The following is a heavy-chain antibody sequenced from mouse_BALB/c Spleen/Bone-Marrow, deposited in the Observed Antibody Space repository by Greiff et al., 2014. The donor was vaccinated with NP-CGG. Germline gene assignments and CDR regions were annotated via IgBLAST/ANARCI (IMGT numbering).Heavy chain of an antibody. J-gene: IGHJ1*01. CDR1: GFNIKDTF. Sequence: VQLKDSGAEPVKPGASVKLSCTASGFNIKDTFMHWVKQRPEQGLEWIGRIDPANGDTKYDPKSQGKATITADTSSNTAYLQLSSLTSEDTAVYYCTKPSFYYGSSYWYFDVWGAGTTVTVSS. V-gene: IGHV14-3*02. CDR2: IDPANGDT. CDR3: TKPSFYYGSSYWYFDV. D-gene: IGHD1-1*01.